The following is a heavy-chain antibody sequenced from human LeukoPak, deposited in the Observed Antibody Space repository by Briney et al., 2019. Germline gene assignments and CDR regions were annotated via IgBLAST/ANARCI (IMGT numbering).Heavy chain of an antibody. D-gene: IGHD1-26*01. CDR1: GFTFSSYA. J-gene: IGHJ4*02. CDR3: ATDRNSGKYYDY. Sequence: GGSLRLSCAASGFTFSSYAMHWVRQAPGKGLEWVAVISYDGSNKYYADSVKGRFTISRDNAKNTLYLQMDSLRAEDTAVYYCATDRNSGKYYDYWGQGTLVAVSS. V-gene: IGHV3-30-3*01. CDR2: ISYDGSNK.